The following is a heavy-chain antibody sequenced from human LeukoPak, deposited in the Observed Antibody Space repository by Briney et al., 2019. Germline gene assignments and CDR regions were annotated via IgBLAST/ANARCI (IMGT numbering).Heavy chain of an antibody. CDR3: ARQGNSSSWYMGTKWFDP. CDR2: IYTSGST. J-gene: IGHJ5*02. D-gene: IGHD6-13*01. CDR1: GGSISSYY. Sequence: SETLSLTCTVSGGSISSYYWSWIRQPDGKGLEWIGRIYTSGSTNYNPSLKSRVTMSVDTSKNQFSLKLSSVTAADTAVYYCARQGNSSSWYMGTKWFDPWGQGTLVTVSS. V-gene: IGHV4-4*07.